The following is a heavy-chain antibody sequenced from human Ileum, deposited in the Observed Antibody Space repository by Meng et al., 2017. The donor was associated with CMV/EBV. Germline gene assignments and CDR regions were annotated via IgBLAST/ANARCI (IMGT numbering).Heavy chain of an antibody. CDR1: GFTLRNYA. V-gene: IGHV3-23*01. D-gene: IGHD1-26*01. J-gene: IGHJ4*02. Sequence: GFTLRNYAMSWVRQAPGRGLEWVSGIDGSGSFTKYADSVKGRFTISRDNSKSTLDLQMNSLRAEDTALYYCAKALPSSGTYLFYFDYWGQGTLVTVSS. CDR3: AKALPSSGTYLFYFDY. CDR2: IDGSGSFT.